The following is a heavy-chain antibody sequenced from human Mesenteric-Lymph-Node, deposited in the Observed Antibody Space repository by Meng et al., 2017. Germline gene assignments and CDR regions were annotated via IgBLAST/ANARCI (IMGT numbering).Heavy chain of an antibody. V-gene: IGHV1-2*06. CDR1: GYTFTGYY. D-gene: IGHD4-17*01. J-gene: IGHJ4*02. Sequence: VRLVQSGAEVKKPGASVKVSCKASGYTFTGYYMHWVRQAPGQGLEWMGRINPNSGDTNYAQKFQGRVTMTRDTSISTAYMELSRLRSDDTAVYYCARDNLYGDYEIDYWGQGTLVTVSS. CDR3: ARDNLYGDYEIDY. CDR2: INPNSGDT.